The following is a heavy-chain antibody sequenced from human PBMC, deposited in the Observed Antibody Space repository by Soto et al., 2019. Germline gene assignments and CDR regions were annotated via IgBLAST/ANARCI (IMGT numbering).Heavy chain of an antibody. CDR2: ISSDGSNK. CDR3: AAGLYFCDY. Sequence: VQLVESGGGVVQPGRSLTLSCAASGFSFTSYGMHWVRQAPGKGLDWVALISSDGSNKYYPDSVKGRFTISSDNSKNSLYLQMKSLRSEDTAVYYCAAGLYFCDYCGQGTLVTVSS. V-gene: IGHV3-30*03. CDR1: GFSFTSYG. D-gene: IGHD6-13*01. J-gene: IGHJ4*02.